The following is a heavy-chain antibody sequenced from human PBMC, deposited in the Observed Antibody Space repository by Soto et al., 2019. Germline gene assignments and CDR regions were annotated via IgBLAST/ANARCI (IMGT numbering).Heavy chain of an antibody. Sequence: GASVKVSCKASGYTFTSYAMHWVRQAPGQRLEWMGWINAGNGNTKYSQKFQGRVTITRDTSASTAYMELSSLRSEDTAVYYCARGGWSSTSGYYYYYGMDVWGQGTTVPVSS. D-gene: IGHD2-2*01. CDR1: GYTFTSYA. CDR2: INAGNGNT. J-gene: IGHJ6*02. CDR3: ARGGWSSTSGYYYYYGMDV. V-gene: IGHV1-3*01.